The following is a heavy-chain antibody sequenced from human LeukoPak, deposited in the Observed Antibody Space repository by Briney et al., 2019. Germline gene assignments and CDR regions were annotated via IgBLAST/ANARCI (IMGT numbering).Heavy chain of an antibody. V-gene: IGHV3-11*01. J-gene: IGHJ4*02. D-gene: IGHD4-17*01. Sequence: GGSLRLSCAASGFTFSDYYMSWIRQAPGKGLEWVSYISSSGSTIYYADSVKGRFTISRDNVKNSLYLQMNSLRAEDTAVYYCASPSVDYGEPFDYWGQGTLVTVSS. CDR3: ASPSVDYGEPFDY. CDR2: ISSSGSTI. CDR1: GFTFSDYY.